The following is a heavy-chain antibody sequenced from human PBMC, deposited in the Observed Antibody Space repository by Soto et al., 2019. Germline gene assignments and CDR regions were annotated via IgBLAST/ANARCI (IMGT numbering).Heavy chain of an antibody. CDR3: ARDKTTGLFYY. Sequence: SETLSLTCAVYGGSFSGYYWSWIRQPPGKGLEWIGEINHSGSTNYNPSLKSRVTISVDTSKNQFSLKLTSVTAADTAVYYCARDKTTGLFYYWGQGTLVTVSS. V-gene: IGHV4-34*01. CDR2: INHSGST. J-gene: IGHJ4*02. D-gene: IGHD1-7*01. CDR1: GGSFSGYY.